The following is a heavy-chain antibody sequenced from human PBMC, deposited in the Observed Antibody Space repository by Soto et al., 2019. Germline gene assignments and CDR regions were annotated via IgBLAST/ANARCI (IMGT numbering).Heavy chain of an antibody. CDR3: PKDYIAARPGACDI. Sequence: GGSLRLSCAASGFTFSSSAMSWVRQAPGEGLEWVSAISGSGGSTYYADSVKGRFTISRDNSKNTLYRQIKSLRAEDTAVYYCPKDYIAARPGACDIWGQGTMVTV. J-gene: IGHJ3*02. D-gene: IGHD6-6*01. CDR1: GFTFSSSA. V-gene: IGHV3-23*01. CDR2: ISGSGGST.